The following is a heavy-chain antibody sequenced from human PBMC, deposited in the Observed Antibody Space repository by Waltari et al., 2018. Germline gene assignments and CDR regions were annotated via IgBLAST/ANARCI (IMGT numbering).Heavy chain of an antibody. CDR1: GGSISSSSYY. V-gene: IGHV4-39*07. CDR2: IYYSGST. J-gene: IGHJ4*02. Sequence: QLQLQESGPGLVKPSETLSLTCTVSGGSISSSSYYWGWIRQPPGKGLEWIGSIYYSGSTYYNPSLKSRVTISVDTSKNQFSLKLSCVTAADTAVYYCARDQYYGSGSYYPPFDYWGQGTLVTVSS. CDR3: ARDQYYGSGSYYPPFDY. D-gene: IGHD3-10*01.